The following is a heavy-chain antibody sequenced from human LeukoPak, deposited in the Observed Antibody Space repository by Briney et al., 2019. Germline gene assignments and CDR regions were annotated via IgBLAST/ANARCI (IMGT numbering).Heavy chain of an antibody. J-gene: IGHJ6*04. V-gene: IGHV5-51*01. CDR3: ARHALYYGSGVGYYYGMDV. CDR2: IYPGDSDT. Sequence: GASLKISCKGSGYSFTSYWIGWVRQMPGKGLEWMGIIYPGDSDTRYSPSFQGQVTISADKSISTAYLQWSSLKASDTAMYYCARHALYYGSGVGYYYGMDVWGKGTTVTVPS. CDR1: GYSFTSYW. D-gene: IGHD3-10*01.